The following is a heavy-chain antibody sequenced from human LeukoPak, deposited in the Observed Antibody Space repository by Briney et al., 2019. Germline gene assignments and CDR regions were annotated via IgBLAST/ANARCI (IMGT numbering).Heavy chain of an antibody. V-gene: IGHV4-59*01. CDR1: GGSISSYY. CDR2: IYYSGST. Sequence: SETLSLTCTVSGGSISSYYWSWIRQPPGKGLEWIGYIYYSGSTNYNPSLKSRVTISVDTSKNQFSLKLSSVTAADTAVYYCARSVRSSSGAFDHWGQGTLVTVSS. D-gene: IGHD6-6*01. CDR3: ARSVRSSSGAFDH. J-gene: IGHJ4*02.